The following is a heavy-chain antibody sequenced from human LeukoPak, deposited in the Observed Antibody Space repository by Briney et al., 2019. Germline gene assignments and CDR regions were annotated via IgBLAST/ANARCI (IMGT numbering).Heavy chain of an antibody. CDR1: GYTFSGYY. J-gene: IGHJ4*02. CDR2: INPNSGGT. CDR3: ASGSLASYFDH. Sequence: ASVKVSCKASGYTFSGYYMHWVRQAPGQGLEWMGWINPNSGGTKYVQKFQGRVTMTRDTSISTAYMELSRLRSDDTAVYHGASGSLASYFDHWGQGTLVTVSS. D-gene: IGHD3-16*01. V-gene: IGHV1-2*02.